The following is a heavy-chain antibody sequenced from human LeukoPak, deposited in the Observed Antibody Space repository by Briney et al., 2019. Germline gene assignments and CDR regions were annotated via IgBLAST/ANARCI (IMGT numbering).Heavy chain of an antibody. CDR2: INQSGGT. CDR3: ARPYYYDSRIDP. Sequence: SETLSLTCAVYGGSFSDYSWTWIRQPPGKGLEWIGEINQSGGTNHNPSLMSRVIMSVDTSKNQISLKLSSVTAADTAVYYCARPYYYDSRIDPWGQGILVTVSS. D-gene: IGHD3-22*01. J-gene: IGHJ5*02. CDR1: GGSFSDYS. V-gene: IGHV4-34*01.